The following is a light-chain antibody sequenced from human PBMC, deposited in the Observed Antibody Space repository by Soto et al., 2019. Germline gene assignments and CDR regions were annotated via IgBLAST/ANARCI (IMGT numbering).Light chain of an antibody. CDR2: DAS. CDR3: QQYNHLPLT. V-gene: IGKV1-33*01. Sequence: DIQMTQSPSSLSASVGDRVTITCQASQDINNFLNWYQQKPGQAPSLLIYDASKLEVGVPSRFSGGGSGTDFSFTISSLQPEDFATYYCQQYNHLPLTFGGGTRVES. CDR1: QDINNF. J-gene: IGKJ4*01.